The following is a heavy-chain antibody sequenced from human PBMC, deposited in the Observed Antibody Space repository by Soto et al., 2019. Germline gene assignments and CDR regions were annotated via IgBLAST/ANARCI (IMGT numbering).Heavy chain of an antibody. D-gene: IGHD2-21*02. CDR1: GGSISRYY. CDR2: MYNTGST. V-gene: IGHV4-59*01. J-gene: IGHJ6*02. Sequence: PSETLSLTCTVCGGSISRYYWSWIRQPPGKGLEWIGYMYNTGSTIYNPSLKSRVTISVDTSKNQFSLKLNSVTAADTAVYYCARDLWGYCGADCYPLDVWGQGTTVTVSS. CDR3: ARDLWGYCGADCYPLDV.